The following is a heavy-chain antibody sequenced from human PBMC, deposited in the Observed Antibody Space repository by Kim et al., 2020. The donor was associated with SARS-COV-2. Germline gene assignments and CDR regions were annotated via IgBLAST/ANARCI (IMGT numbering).Heavy chain of an antibody. CDR1: GYSFTSYW. Sequence: GESLKISCKGSGYSFTSYWIGWVRQMPGKGLEWMGIIYPGDSDTRYSPSFQGQVTISADKSISTAYLQWSSLKASDTAMYYCASSYYYGSGSYDYYYYGMDVWGQGTTVTVSS. CDR3: ASSYYYGSGSYDYYYYGMDV. V-gene: IGHV5-51*01. D-gene: IGHD3-10*01. J-gene: IGHJ6*02. CDR2: IYPGDSDT.